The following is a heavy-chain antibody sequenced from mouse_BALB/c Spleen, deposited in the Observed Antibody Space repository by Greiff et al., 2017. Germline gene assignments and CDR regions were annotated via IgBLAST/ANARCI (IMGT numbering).Heavy chain of an antibody. CDR2: IWTGGGT. J-gene: IGHJ1*01. D-gene: IGHD1-1*01. Sequence: VQLQQSGPGLVAPSQSLSITCTVSGFSLTSYDISWIRQPPGKGLEWLGVIWTGGGTNYNSAFMSRLSISKDNSKSQVFLKMNSLQTDDTAIYYCVRDYGYWYFDVWGAGTTVTVSS. V-gene: IGHV2-9-2*01. CDR1: GFSLTSYD. CDR3: VRDYGYWYFDV.